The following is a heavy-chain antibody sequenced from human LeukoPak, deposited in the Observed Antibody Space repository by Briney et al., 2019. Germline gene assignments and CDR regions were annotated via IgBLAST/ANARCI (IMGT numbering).Heavy chain of an antibody. J-gene: IGHJ3*01. D-gene: IGHD3-16*01. CDR3: TKAVGGGRDAYDV. CDR1: GFSFSRHA. Sequence: GGSLRLSCVASGFSFSRHAMNWVRQAPGKAPEWVPSIFDSGAPSYYADSVKGRFTISRDNSGNTFYLQMENLRAEDSATYYCTKAVGGGRDAYDVWGLGTRVIVSS. CDR2: IFDSGAPS. V-gene: IGHV3-23*05.